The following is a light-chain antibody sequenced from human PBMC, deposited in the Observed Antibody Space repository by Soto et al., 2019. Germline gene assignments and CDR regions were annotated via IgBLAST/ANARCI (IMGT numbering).Light chain of an antibody. CDR2: GIS. J-gene: IGKJ1*01. CDR3: QQYVTSSPRT. CDR1: QSISSSY. V-gene: IGKV3-20*01. Sequence: TQSPSTLSASIGDRVTITCRASQSISSSYLAWYQQKPGQAPRLLMYGISRRATGIPDRFSGSGSGTDFTLTITRLEPEDFAVYYCQQYVTSSPRTFGQGTKVDIK.